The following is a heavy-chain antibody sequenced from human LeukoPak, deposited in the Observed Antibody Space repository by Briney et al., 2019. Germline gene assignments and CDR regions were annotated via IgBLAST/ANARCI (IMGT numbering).Heavy chain of an antibody. CDR3: ALPRRDGYNAGAFDI. CDR1: VGTFSSYA. V-gene: IGHV1-69*04. D-gene: IGHD5-24*01. CDR2: IIPILGIA. J-gene: IGHJ3*02. Sequence: GASVKVSCKASVGTFSSYAISWVRQAPGQGLEWMGRIIPILGIANYAQKFQGRVTITADKSTSTAYMELSSLRSEDTAVYYCALPRRDGYNAGAFDIWGQGTMVTVSS.